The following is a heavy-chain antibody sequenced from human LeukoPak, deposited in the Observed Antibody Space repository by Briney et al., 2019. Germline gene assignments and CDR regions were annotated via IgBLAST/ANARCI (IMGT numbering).Heavy chain of an antibody. CDR2: ISNSGST. J-gene: IGHJ4*02. CDR3: ARHLAGVTYADR. CDR1: GDSISSYY. D-gene: IGHD1-26*01. Sequence: PSETLSLTCTVSGDSISSYYWSWIRQPPGKGLEWSGYISNSGSTNYIPSLKSRVTMSVDTSKNQLSLNLSSVTAADTAVYYCARHLAGVTYADRWGQGTLVTVSS. V-gene: IGHV4-59*08.